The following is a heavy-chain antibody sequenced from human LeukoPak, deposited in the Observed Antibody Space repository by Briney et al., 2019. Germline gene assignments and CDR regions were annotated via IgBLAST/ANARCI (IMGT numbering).Heavy chain of an antibody. V-gene: IGHV3-30*18. CDR1: GFTFSSYG. CDR2: ISYDGSNK. J-gene: IGHJ5*02. CDR3: AKQVPMVRGVLNWFDP. Sequence: GGSLTLSCAASGFTFSSYGMHWVRQAPGKGLEWVAVISYDGSNKYYADSVKGRFTISRDNSKNTLYLQMNSLRAEDTAVYYCAKQVPMVRGVLNWFDPWGQGTLVTVSS. D-gene: IGHD3-10*01.